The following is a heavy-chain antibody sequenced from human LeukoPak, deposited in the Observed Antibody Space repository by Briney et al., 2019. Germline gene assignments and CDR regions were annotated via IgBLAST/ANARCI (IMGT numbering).Heavy chain of an antibody. CDR2: ILNDGSQE. J-gene: IGHJ3*02. V-gene: IGHV3-33*01. CDR3: ARDDALGDNALDI. Sequence: GRSLRLSCAASGFTFSSYGMHWVRQVPGKGLEWVAVILNDGSQEKYADSVKGRFTISRDNSKNTLFLQMNSLRAEDTAVYYCARDDALGDNALDIWGQGTMVTVSS. D-gene: IGHD3-16*01. CDR1: GFTFSSYG.